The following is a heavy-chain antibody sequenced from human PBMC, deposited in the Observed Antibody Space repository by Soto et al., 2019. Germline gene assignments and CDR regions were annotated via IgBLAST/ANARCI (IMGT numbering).Heavy chain of an antibody. V-gene: IGHV3-23*01. Sequence: GGSLRLSCAASGFTFSSYAMSWVRQAPGKGLEWVSAISGSGGSTYYADAVKGRFTISRDNSKNTLYLQMNSLRAEDTAVYYCAKREVTYYYDSSGYYSTRKTIRYFDYWGQGTLVTVSS. CDR1: GFTFSSYA. D-gene: IGHD3-22*01. CDR2: ISGSGGST. J-gene: IGHJ4*02. CDR3: AKREVTYYYDSSGYYSTRKTIRYFDY.